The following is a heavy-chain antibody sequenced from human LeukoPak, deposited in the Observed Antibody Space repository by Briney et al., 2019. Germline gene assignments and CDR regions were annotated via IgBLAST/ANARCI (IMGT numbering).Heavy chain of an antibody. D-gene: IGHD6-6*01. CDR3: ARMSSGDY. V-gene: IGHV4-4*07. CDR2: MHSSGIT. Sequence: SETLSLTCTVSGGSIISFYWSWIRQPAGKGLEWLGRMHSSGITDNNPSLQSRVTMALDTSKNQFSLRLTSVTAADSAMYYCARMSSGDYWGQGILVTVSS. CDR1: GGSIISFY. J-gene: IGHJ4*02.